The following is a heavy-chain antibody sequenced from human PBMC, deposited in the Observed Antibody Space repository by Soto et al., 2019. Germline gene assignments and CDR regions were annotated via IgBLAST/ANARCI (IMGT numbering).Heavy chain of an antibody. CDR1: GDTFTSYD. Sequence: QTQLVQSGAEVKNPGASVKVSCKASGDTFTSYDINWVRQATGQGLEWMGWMNPNSGNRGYAQKFQGRVTMTRDTSISTAYIERSGLSSEGTSAYYCTRGDRDCSSASCYDYWGQGTLVIVSS. CDR2: MNPNSGNR. V-gene: IGHV1-8*01. CDR3: TRGDRDCSSASCYDY. J-gene: IGHJ4*02. D-gene: IGHD2-2*01.